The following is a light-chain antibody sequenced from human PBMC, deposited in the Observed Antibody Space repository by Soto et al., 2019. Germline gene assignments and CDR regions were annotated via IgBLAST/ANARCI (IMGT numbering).Light chain of an antibody. CDR3: CSYGGGHTPLL. V-gene: IGLV2-11*01. CDR1: SSDVGGYNY. J-gene: IGLJ2*01. Sequence: QSALTQPRSVSGSPGQSVTISCTGTSSDVGGYNYVSWYQQHPGQAPKLMIYDVTKRPSGVPDRFSGSKSGNTASLSISGLQAEDEADYYCCSYGGGHTPLLFGGGTKVTVL. CDR2: DVT.